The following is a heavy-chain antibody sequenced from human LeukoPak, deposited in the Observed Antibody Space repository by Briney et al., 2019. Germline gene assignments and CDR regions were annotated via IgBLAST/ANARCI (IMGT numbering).Heavy chain of an antibody. CDR1: GFTFSTYA. CDR2: SNGYDT. J-gene: IGHJ4*02. CDR3: AKGSSNGRPYYFDF. D-gene: IGHD6-25*01. Sequence: GGSLRLSCAASGFTFSTYAMSWVRHAPGKGLEWVSASNGYDTYYADSVKVRFTISKDNSKNTLYLQMNSLRAEDSAIYYCAKGSSNGRPYYFDFWGPGSLVTVSS. V-gene: IGHV3-23*01.